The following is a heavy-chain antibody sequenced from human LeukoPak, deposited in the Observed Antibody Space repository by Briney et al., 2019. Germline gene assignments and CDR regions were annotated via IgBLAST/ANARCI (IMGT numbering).Heavy chain of an antibody. D-gene: IGHD3-10*01. V-gene: IGHV4-34*01. Sequence: SETLSLTCAVYGGSSSGYYWSWIRQPPGKGLEWIGEINHSGSTNYNPSLKSRVTISVDTSKNQFSLKLSSVTAADTAVYYCARVRDYYGSGSQINWFDPWGQGTLVTVSS. J-gene: IGHJ5*02. CDR2: INHSGST. CDR1: GGSSSGYY. CDR3: ARVRDYYGSGSQINWFDP.